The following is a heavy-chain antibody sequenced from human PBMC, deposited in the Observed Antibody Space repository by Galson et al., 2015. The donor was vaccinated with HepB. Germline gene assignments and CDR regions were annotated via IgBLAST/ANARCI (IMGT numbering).Heavy chain of an antibody. J-gene: IGHJ3*02. Sequence: SLRLSCAASGFTFSSYGMHWVRQAPGKGLEWVAVIWYDGSNKYYADSVKGRFTISRDNSKNTLYLQMNSLRAEDTAVYYCARGGGWQWLVPGDDAFDIWGQGTMVTVSS. CDR3: ARGGGWQWLVPGDDAFDI. V-gene: IGHV3-33*01. CDR2: IWYDGSNK. CDR1: GFTFSSYG. D-gene: IGHD6-19*01.